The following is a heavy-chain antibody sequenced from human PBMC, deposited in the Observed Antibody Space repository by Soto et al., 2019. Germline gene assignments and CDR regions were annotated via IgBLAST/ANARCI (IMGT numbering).Heavy chain of an antibody. V-gene: IGHV3-43D*04. CDR2: ISWDGGST. Sequence: GGSLRLSCAASGFTFDDYAMHWVRQAPGKGLEWVSLISWDGGSTYYADSVKGRFTISRDNSKNSLYLQMNSLSAEDTALYYCAKDKGDDIVVGNSQYYYYGMDVWGQVTKVTVCS. J-gene: IGHJ6*02. CDR1: GFTFDDYA. CDR3: AKDKGDDIVVGNSQYYYYGMDV. D-gene: IGHD2-2*01.